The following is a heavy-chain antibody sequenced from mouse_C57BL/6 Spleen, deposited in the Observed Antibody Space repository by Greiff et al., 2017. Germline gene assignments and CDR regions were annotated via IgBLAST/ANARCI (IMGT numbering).Heavy chain of an antibody. V-gene: IGHV5-9-1*02. Sequence: EVQVVESGEGLVKPGGSLKLSCAASGFTFSSYAMSWVRQTPEKRLEWVAYISSGGDYIYYADTVKGRFTISRDNARNTLYLQMSSLKSEDTAMYYCTRASLSNYYAMDYWGQGTSGTVSS. D-gene: IGHD2-5*01. CDR1: GFTFSSYA. J-gene: IGHJ4*01. CDR3: TRASLSNYYAMDY. CDR2: ISSGGDYI.